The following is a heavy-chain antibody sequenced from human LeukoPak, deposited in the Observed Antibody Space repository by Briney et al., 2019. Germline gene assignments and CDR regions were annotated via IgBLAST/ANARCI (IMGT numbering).Heavy chain of an antibody. CDR1: GFTFSNYA. V-gene: IGHV3-21*01. D-gene: IGHD2-15*01. J-gene: IGHJ4*02. CDR3: ARGCSGGSCYDY. CDR2: ISTSSDYI. Sequence: GGSLRLSCAASGFTFSNYAMSWVRQAPGKGLEWVSSISTSSDYIYYADSVKGRFTISRDNAENSLFLQVNSLRAEDTAVYYCARGCSGGSCYDYWGQGTLVTVSS.